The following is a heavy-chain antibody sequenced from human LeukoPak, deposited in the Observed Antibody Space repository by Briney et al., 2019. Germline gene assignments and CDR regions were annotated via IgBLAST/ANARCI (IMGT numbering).Heavy chain of an antibody. D-gene: IGHD6-13*01. CDR2: FDPEGGET. Sequence: ASVKVSCKVSGYTLTELSMHWVRQAPGKGLEWMGGFDPEGGETIYAQKFQGRVTMTEDTSTDTAYMELSSLRSEDTAVYYCATPRGYSSSWYYYMDVWGKGTTVTVSS. J-gene: IGHJ6*03. CDR1: GYTLTELS. V-gene: IGHV1-24*01. CDR3: ATPRGYSSSWYYYMDV.